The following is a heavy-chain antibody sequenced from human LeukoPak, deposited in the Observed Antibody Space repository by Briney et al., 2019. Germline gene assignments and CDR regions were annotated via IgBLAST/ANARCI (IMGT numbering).Heavy chain of an antibody. D-gene: IGHD4-23*01. CDR2: IYYSGST. CDR1: GASISGYY. Sequence: SETLSLTCRVSGASISGYYWGWIRQPPGKGLEWIGYIYYSGSTNYNPSLKSRVTISLDTSKNQFFLKLSSVTAADTAVYYCARHFYGSNLDFDYWGQGTLVTVSS. V-gene: IGHV4-59*01. CDR3: ARHFYGSNLDFDY. J-gene: IGHJ4*02.